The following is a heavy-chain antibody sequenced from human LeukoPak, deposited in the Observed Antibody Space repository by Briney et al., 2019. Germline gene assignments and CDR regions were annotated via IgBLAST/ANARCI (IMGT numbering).Heavy chain of an antibody. CDR2: IYPGDSDT. J-gene: IGHJ4*02. Sequence: GESLKISCKGSGYSFTSCWIGWVRQMPGKGLEWMGIIYPGDSDTRYSPSFQGQVTISADKSISTAYLQWSSLKASDTAMYYCARAPPTFGELLFGFDYWGQGTLVTVSS. CDR1: GYSFTSCW. CDR3: ARAPPTFGELLFGFDY. D-gene: IGHD3-10*01. V-gene: IGHV5-51*01.